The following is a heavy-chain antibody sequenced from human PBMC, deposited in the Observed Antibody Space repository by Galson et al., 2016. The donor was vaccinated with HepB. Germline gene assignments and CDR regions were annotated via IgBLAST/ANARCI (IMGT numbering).Heavy chain of an antibody. Sequence: LRLSCAASGFTFSSYTMNWVRQAPGKGLEWVSSISSNGTYIDDADSMKGRFTISRDNSNNSLHLHMNSLRAEDTAVYYCARGAWFYYDSSAYYRPYYFDSWGQGTLVTVSS. J-gene: IGHJ4*02. D-gene: IGHD3-22*01. CDR1: GFTFSSYT. CDR3: ARGAWFYYDSSAYYRPYYFDS. V-gene: IGHV3-21*01. CDR2: ISSNGTYI.